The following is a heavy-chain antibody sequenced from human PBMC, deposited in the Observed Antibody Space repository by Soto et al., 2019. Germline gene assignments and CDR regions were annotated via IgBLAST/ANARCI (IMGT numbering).Heavy chain of an antibody. J-gene: IGHJ4*02. CDR3: TRGAGQGSGSYD. V-gene: IGHV1-18*01. CDR1: GYIFTSFG. Sequence: QVQLVQSGAEVKKPGASVKVSCKASGYIFTSFGITWVRQAPGQGLEWMGWVSTYNGNTKYAQKLQGRVTMSTDTSTSTADMERRSRRSDDTAVYYCTRGAGQGSGSYDWGQGTLVTVSS. D-gene: IGHD3-10*01. CDR2: VSTYNGNT.